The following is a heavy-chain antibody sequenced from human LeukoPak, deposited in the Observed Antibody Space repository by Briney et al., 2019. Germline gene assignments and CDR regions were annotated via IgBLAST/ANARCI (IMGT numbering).Heavy chain of an antibody. CDR3: ARDYSALFSDIVVVPAAHYYYYYYGMDV. D-gene: IGHD2-2*01. CDR1: EFTFSNYE. CDR2: ISSSSSYI. V-gene: IGHV3-21*05. Sequence: GGSLRLSCAASEFTFSNYEMNWVRQAPGKGLEWVSYISSSSSYIYYADSAKGRFTISRDNAKNSLYLQMNSLRAEDTAVYYCARDYSALFSDIVVVPAAHYYYYYYGMDVWGQGTTVTVSS. J-gene: IGHJ6*02.